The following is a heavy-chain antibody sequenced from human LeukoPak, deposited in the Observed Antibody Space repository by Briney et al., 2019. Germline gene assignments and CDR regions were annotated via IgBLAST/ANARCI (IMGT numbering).Heavy chain of an antibody. CDR1: GFTFSGSA. Sequence: GGSLRLSCAASGFTFSGSAMHWVRQASGKGLEWVGRIRSKANGYATAYAASVKGRFTISRDDSKNTAYLQMNSLKTEDMAMYYCSRVPPPDWLFDFWGQGTLVTVSS. CDR3: SRVPPPDWLFDF. D-gene: IGHD3-9*01. J-gene: IGHJ4*02. CDR2: IRSKANGYAT. V-gene: IGHV3-73*01.